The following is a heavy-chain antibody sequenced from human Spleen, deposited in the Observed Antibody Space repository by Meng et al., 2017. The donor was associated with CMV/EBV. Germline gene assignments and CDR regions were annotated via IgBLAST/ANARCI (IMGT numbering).Heavy chain of an antibody. J-gene: IGHJ4*02. CDR2: ISSSSSYI. Sequence: GESLKISCAASGFTFSSYSMNWVRQAPGKGLEWVSSISSSSSYIYYADSVKGRFTISRDNAKNSLYLQMNSLRAEDTAVYYCAIGLGHLRPDYWGQGTLVTVSS. V-gene: IGHV3-21*01. CDR1: GFTFSSYS. CDR3: AIGLGHLRPDY.